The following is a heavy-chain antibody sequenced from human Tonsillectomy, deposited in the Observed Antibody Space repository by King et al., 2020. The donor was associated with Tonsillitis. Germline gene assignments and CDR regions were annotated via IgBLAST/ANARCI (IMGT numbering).Heavy chain of an antibody. CDR1: GGSISSGGYY. CDR3: VGSGSYYNALAFDI. Sequence: VQLQESGPGLVKPSQTLSLTCTVSGGSISSGGYYWSWIRQHPGQGLEWIGYIYYSGSTYYNPSLKSRVTISVDTSKNQFSLKLSSVTAADTAVYYCVGSGSYYNALAFDIWGQGTMVTVSS. J-gene: IGHJ3*02. V-gene: IGHV4-31*03. D-gene: IGHD3-10*01. CDR2: IYYSGST.